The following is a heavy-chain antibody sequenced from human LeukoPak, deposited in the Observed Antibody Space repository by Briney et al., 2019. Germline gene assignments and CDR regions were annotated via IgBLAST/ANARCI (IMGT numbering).Heavy chain of an antibody. J-gene: IGHJ5*02. V-gene: IGHV4-39*07. Sequence: SETLSLTCTVSGGSISSYYWGWIRQPPGKGLEWIGSIYYSGSTYYNPSLKGRVTISVDTSKNQFSLKLSSVTAADTAVYYCARAVYDILTGSLNWFDPWGQGTLVTVSS. CDR1: GGSISSYY. CDR2: IYYSGST. D-gene: IGHD3-9*01. CDR3: ARAVYDILTGSLNWFDP.